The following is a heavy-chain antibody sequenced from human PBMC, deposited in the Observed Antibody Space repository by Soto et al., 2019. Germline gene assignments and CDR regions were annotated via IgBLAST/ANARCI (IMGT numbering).Heavy chain of an antibody. CDR1: GGTFSSYA. CDR2: IIPIFGTA. V-gene: IGHV1-69*13. J-gene: IGHJ6*02. CDR3: ARRRGGATNPLGDYYGMDV. D-gene: IGHD3-16*01. Sequence: SVKVSCKASGGTFSSYAISWVRQAPGQGLEWMGGIIPIFGTANYAQKFQGRVTITADESTSTAYMELRSLRSEDTAVYYCARRRGGATNPLGDYYGMDVWGQGTTVTVSS.